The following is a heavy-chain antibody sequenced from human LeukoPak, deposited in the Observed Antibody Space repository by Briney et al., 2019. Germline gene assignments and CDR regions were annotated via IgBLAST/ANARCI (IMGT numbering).Heavy chain of an antibody. V-gene: IGHV1-46*01. J-gene: IGHJ5*02. CDR3: ARASRIVATIRFGGRFDP. CDR1: GYTFTSYY. D-gene: IGHD5-12*01. CDR2: INPSGGST. Sequence: GASVKVSCKASGYTFTSYYMHWVRQAPGQGLEWMGIINPSGGSTSYAQKFQGRVTMTRDTSTSTVYMELSSLRPEDTAVYYCARASRIVATIRFGGRFDPWGQGTLVTVSS.